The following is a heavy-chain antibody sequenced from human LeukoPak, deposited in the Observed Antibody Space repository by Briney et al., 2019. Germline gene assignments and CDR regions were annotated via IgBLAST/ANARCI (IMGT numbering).Heavy chain of an antibody. CDR1: GGSISSYY. CDR3: ARGYGSGSYVY. V-gene: IGHV4-59*01. Sequence: SETLSLTCTVSGGSISSYYWSWIRQPLGKGLEWVGHIYYSGSNDYNPSLKSRVTISVDTSKNQFSLKLSSVTAADTAVYYCARGYGSGSYVYWGQGTLVTVSS. CDR2: IYYSGSN. D-gene: IGHD3-10*01. J-gene: IGHJ4*02.